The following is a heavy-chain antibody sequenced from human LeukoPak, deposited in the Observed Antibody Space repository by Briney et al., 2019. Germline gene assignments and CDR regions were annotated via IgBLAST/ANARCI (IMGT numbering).Heavy chain of an antibody. J-gene: IGHJ4*02. Sequence: PGGSLRLSCAASGFSVSTNHMSWVRQAPGRGLEWVSHLYKNGKTDYADSVEGRFTISRDSSNNILFLQMNNLRAEDSAVYYCARVLGTTDYFDYWGQGTLVAVSS. CDR1: GFSVSTNH. V-gene: IGHV3-53*01. CDR2: LYKNGKT. D-gene: IGHD7-27*01. CDR3: ARVLGTTDYFDY.